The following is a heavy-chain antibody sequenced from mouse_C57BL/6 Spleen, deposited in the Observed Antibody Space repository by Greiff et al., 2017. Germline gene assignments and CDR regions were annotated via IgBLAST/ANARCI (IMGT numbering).Heavy chain of an antibody. V-gene: IGHV1-42*01. D-gene: IGHD1-1*01. CDR2: INPSTGGT. CDR1: GYSFTGYY. Sequence: VQLQQSGPDLVKPGASVKISCKASGYSFTGYYMNWVKQSPEKSLEWIGEINPSTGGTTYTQKFKAKATLTVDKSSSTAYMQLKSLTSEDSAVYYCARSENYGSRGAWFAYWGQGTLVTVSA. J-gene: IGHJ3*01. CDR3: ARSENYGSRGAWFAY.